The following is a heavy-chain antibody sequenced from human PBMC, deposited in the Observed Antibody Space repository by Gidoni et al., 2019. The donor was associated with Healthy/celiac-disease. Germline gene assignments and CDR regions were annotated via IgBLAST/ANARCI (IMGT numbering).Heavy chain of an antibody. Sequence: QVQLVQSGAEVKKPGASLKVPGKASGYPFTGYYMNWVRQAPGQGLEWMGWINPNSGGTNYAQKFQGRVTMTRDTSISTAYMELSRLRSDDTAVYYCARDIGYCSGGSCSTDAFDIWGQGTMVTVSS. CDR2: INPNSGGT. D-gene: IGHD2-15*01. CDR3: ARDIGYCSGGSCSTDAFDI. V-gene: IGHV1-2*02. CDR1: GYPFTGYY. J-gene: IGHJ3*02.